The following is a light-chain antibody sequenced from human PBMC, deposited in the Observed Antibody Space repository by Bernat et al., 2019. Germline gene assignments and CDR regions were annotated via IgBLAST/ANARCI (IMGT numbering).Light chain of an antibody. V-gene: IGLV4-69*01. CDR2: VNSDGSH. J-gene: IGLJ3*02. Sequence: QLALTQSPSASASLGASVKLTCTLSSGHGSYAIAWHQQQPEKGPRYLMKVNSDGSHRKADGIPDRFSGSSSGAERYLTISSLQSEDEADYCCQTWGTGMVFGGGTKLTVL. CDR3: QTWGTGMV. CDR1: SGHGSYA.